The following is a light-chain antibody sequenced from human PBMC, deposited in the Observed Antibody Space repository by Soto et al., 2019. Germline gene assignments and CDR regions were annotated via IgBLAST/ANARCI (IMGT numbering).Light chain of an antibody. J-gene: IGLJ7*01. Sequence: QSVLTQPPSVSEAPGQRVTISCSGGTSNIGNNVVNWYQQFSGKDPKLLVYYDDLLPPGVSDRFSGSKSGTSASLAISGLQSEDEADYYCATWDDSLNCHVLGGGTQLTVL. CDR2: YDD. V-gene: IGLV1-36*01. CDR1: TSNIGNNV. CDR3: ATWDDSLNCHV.